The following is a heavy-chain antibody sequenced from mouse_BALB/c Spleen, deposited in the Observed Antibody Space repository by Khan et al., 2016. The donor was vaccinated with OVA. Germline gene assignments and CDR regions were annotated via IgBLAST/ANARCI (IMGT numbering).Heavy chain of an antibody. Sequence: QVQLKESGAELAKPGASVKMSCKASGYTFINYWILWVKQRPGQGREWIGYINPSTGYTEYNQNFKDKATLTADKSSSTAYMQLSSLTSEDSAVDYCARRGLRWDFDYWGQGTTLTVSS. J-gene: IGHJ2*01. CDR1: GYTFINYW. V-gene: IGHV1-7*01. D-gene: IGHD1-1*01. CDR3: ARRGLRWDFDY. CDR2: INPSTGYT.